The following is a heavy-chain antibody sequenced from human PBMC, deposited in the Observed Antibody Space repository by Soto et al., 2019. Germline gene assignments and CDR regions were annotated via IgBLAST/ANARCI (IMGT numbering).Heavy chain of an antibody. CDR2: ISSYGSDT. V-gene: IGHV3-74*01. J-gene: IGHJ5*02. D-gene: IGHD3-16*01. CDR1: GFTFSRYW. Sequence: PGGSLRLSCAASGFTFSRYWMHWVRQAPGKGLVWVSRISSYGSDTHYADSVKGRFTISRDNAKNTLYLQMNSLRADDTAVYYCASNYAYAEGLLGLDPWGQGTLVTVSS. CDR3: ASNYAYAEGLLGLDP.